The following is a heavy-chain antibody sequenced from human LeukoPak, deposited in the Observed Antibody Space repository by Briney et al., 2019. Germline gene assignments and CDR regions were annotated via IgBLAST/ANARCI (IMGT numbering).Heavy chain of an antibody. Sequence: GGSLRLSCVASGFTFTSDAMNWVRQAPGKGLEWVSSTVSRGTTQYADSVKGRFTVSRDTSKNTLYLQINSLRADDTAVYYCAKCSTSAYTTGWCNWIDPWGQGTLVAVSS. CDR1: GFTFTSDA. D-gene: IGHD6-19*01. CDR2: TVSRGTT. J-gene: IGHJ5*02. V-gene: IGHV3-23*01. CDR3: AKCSTSAYTTGWCNWIDP.